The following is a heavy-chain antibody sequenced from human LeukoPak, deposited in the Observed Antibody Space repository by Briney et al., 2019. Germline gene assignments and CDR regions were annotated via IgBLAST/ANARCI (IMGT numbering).Heavy chain of an antibody. CDR1: GFTFSSYW. Sequence: GGSLRLSCAASGFTFSSYWMSWVRQAPGKGLEGVANIKQDGSEKYYVDSAKGRFTISRDNAKNSLYLQMNSLRAEDTAVYYCARIPHRDGSGYYFDYWGQGTLVTVSS. CDR2: IKQDGSEK. V-gene: IGHV3-7*01. CDR3: ARIPHRDGSGYYFDY. D-gene: IGHD3-10*01. J-gene: IGHJ4*02.